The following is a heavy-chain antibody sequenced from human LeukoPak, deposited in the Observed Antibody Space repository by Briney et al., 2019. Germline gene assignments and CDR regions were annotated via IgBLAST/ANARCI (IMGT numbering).Heavy chain of an antibody. CDR3: ARAPPYP. CDR1: GGSISSSSYY. J-gene: IGHJ5*02. CDR2: IYYSGCT. V-gene: IGHV4-39*01. Sequence: SETLSLTWTASGGSISSSSYYWGWIRQPPGNGLEWIGRIYYSGCTYHNPSPKRRGTISVDTSKNQFSLKRSSVTAADTAVYYCARAPPYPWGQGTLVTVSS.